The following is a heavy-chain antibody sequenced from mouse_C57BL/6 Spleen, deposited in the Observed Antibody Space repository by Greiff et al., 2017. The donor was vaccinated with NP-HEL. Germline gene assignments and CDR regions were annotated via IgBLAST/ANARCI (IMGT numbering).Heavy chain of an antibody. CDR1: GFTFSSYA. V-gene: IGHV5-4*03. CDR3: ARAYGSSYGY. J-gene: IGHJ2*01. CDR2: ISDGGSYT. D-gene: IGHD1-1*01. Sequence: EVMLVESGGGLVKPGGSLKLSCAASGFTFSSYAMSWVRQTPEKRLEWVATISDGGSYTYYPDNVKGRFTISRDNAKNNLYLQMSHLKSEDTAMYYCARAYGSSYGYWGQGTTLTVSS.